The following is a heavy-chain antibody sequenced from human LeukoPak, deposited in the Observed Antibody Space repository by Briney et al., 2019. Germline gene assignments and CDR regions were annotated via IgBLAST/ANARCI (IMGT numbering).Heavy chain of an antibody. CDR1: GYSFINYG. CDR2: ISVNNGDT. D-gene: IGHD6-19*01. J-gene: IGHJ3*02. CDR3: AIAGYTRGFFFDI. V-gene: IGHV1-18*01. Sequence: ASVKVSCKASGYSFINYGISWVRQAPGQGLEWMGWISVNNGDTNFAQKLQGRVTMTTDTSTSPAYMELRSLRSDDTGVSECAIAGYTRGFFFDI.